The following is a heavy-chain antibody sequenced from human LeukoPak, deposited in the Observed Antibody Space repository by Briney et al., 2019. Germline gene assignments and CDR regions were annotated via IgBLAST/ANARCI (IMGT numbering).Heavy chain of an antibody. V-gene: IGHV1-69*13. J-gene: IGHJ6*02. Sequence: ASVKVSCKASGGTFSSYAISWVRQAPGQGLEWMGGIIPIFGTANYAQKFQGRVTITADESTSTAYMELSSLRSEDTAVYYCARFVPAAIYYYGMDVWGQGTTVTVSS. CDR3: ARFVPAAIYYYGMDV. CDR2: IIPIFGTA. CDR1: GGTFSSYA. D-gene: IGHD2-2*01.